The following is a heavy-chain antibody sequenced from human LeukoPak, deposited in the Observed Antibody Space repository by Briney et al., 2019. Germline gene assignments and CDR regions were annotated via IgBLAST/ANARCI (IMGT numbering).Heavy chain of an antibody. CDR1: GFTFSSYA. D-gene: IGHD7-27*01. CDR2: ITTSDGNT. V-gene: IGHV3-23*01. CDR3: AKDGGLWVSAHWGDS. Sequence: PGGSLRLSCAASGFTFSSYAMHWVRQAPGKGLEWVSTITTSDGNTYYADSVKGRFTVSRDNSKNTLYLRMNSLRAEDTAVYYCAKDGGLWVSAHWGDSWGRGTLVTVSS. J-gene: IGHJ4*02.